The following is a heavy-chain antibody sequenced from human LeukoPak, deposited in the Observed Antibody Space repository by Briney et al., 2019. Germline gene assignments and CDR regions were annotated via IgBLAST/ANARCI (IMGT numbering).Heavy chain of an antibody. Sequence: HPGGSLRLSCAASGFTFSSYWMHWVRHAPGKGLVWVSRINSDGSSTSYADSVKGRFTISRDNAKNTLYLQMNSLRAEDTAVYYCARVRGDTWIQLWLPFDYWGQGTLVTVSS. CDR1: GFTFSSYW. CDR2: INSDGSST. J-gene: IGHJ4*02. CDR3: ARVRGDTWIQLWLPFDY. V-gene: IGHV3-74*01. D-gene: IGHD5-18*01.